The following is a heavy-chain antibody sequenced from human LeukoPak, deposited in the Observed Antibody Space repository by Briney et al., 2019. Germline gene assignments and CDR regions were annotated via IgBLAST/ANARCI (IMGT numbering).Heavy chain of an antibody. J-gene: IGHJ4*02. Sequence: GGSLRLSCAASGFIVSSYYMTWARQTPGNGLEWVSVINGDGSTYYTDSVKGRFAISRDNSKNTLYLQMNSLNVEDTAVYYCARGDWAYWGQGILVTVSS. CDR1: GFIVSSYY. CDR2: INGDGST. V-gene: IGHV3-53*01. D-gene: IGHD3/OR15-3a*01. CDR3: ARGDWAY.